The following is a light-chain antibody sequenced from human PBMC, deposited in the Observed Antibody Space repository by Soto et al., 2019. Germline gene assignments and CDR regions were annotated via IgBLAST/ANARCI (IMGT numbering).Light chain of an antibody. V-gene: IGKV3-20*01. CDR2: RES. CDR1: QSVGKNY. CDR3: RPYGSSIT. J-gene: IGKJ5*01. Sequence: EIVLTQSPGNLSLSPGEGATLSCRASQSVGKNYVAWYQQKPGQAPRLLIYRESSSATGMPDRFSRSGSGTDFTLTITRLEPEDFAVYYCRPYGSSITVGKGTRREI.